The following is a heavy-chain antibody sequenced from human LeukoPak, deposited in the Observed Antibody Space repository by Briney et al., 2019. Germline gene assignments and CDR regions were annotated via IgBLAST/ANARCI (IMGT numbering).Heavy chain of an antibody. V-gene: IGHV3-30*02. CDR1: GFTFSSYG. CDR3: AKGQGLTGTYAFDI. Sequence: GGSLRLSCAASGFTFSSYGMHWVRQAPGKGLEWVAVIWYGGSNKYYADSVKGRFTISRDNSKNTLYLQMNSLRAEDTAVYYCAKGQGLTGTYAFDIWGQGTMVTVSS. CDR2: IWYGGSNK. D-gene: IGHD1-20*01. J-gene: IGHJ3*02.